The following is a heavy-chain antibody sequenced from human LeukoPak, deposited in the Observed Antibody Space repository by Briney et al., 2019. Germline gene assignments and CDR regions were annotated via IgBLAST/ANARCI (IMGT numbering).Heavy chain of an antibody. D-gene: IGHD3-22*01. CDR1: GFTFSSYA. J-gene: IGHJ4*02. Sequence: GGSLRLSCAASGFTFSSYAMNWVRQAPGKGLEWVSVIGGSGGRTYYADSVKGRFTISRDNSKNTLFLHMNSLRAEDTAVYYCAKDGRLYDSSAFDDWGQGTLVAVSS. V-gene: IGHV3-23*01. CDR2: IGGSGGRT. CDR3: AKDGRLYDSSAFDD.